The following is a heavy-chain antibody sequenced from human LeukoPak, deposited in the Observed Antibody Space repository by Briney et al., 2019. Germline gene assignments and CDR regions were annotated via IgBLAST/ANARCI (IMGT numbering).Heavy chain of an antibody. V-gene: IGHV3-7*01. CDR3: ARGDAELVRYYYYYGMDV. J-gene: IGHJ6*02. CDR1: GFTFSSYG. D-gene: IGHD6-6*01. Sequence: GGSLRLSCAASGFTFSSYGMHWVRQAPGKGLEWVANIKQDGSEKYYVDSVKGRFTISRDNAKNSLYLQMNSLRAEDTAVYYCARGDAELVRYYYYYGMDVWGQGTRSPSP. CDR2: IKQDGSEK.